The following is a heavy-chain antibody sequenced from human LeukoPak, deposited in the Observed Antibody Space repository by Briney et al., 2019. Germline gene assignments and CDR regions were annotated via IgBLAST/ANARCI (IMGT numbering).Heavy chain of an antibody. CDR2: IYPSGST. Sequence: SETLSLTCTVSGGSISSGSFYWSWIRQPAGKGLEWIGRIYPSGSTNYNPSLKSRVTISVDTSKNQFSLKLSSVTAADTAVYYCARATRYCSGGSCALDYWGQGTLVTVSS. CDR1: GGSISSGSFY. V-gene: IGHV4-61*02. J-gene: IGHJ4*02. D-gene: IGHD2-15*01. CDR3: ARATRYCSGGSCALDY.